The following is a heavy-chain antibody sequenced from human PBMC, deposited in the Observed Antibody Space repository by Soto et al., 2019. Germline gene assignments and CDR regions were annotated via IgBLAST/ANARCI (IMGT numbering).Heavy chain of an antibody. V-gene: IGHV1-2*04. CDR1: GYTFTGYY. J-gene: IGHJ6*03. CDR2: INPNSGGT. CDR3: AREGSYCSSTSCYFYYMDV. Sequence: EASVKVSCKASGYTFTGYYMHWVRQAPGQGLEWMGWINPNSGGTNYAQKFQGWVTMTRDTSISTAYMELSRLRSDDTAVYYCAREGSYCSSTSCYFYYMDVWGKGTTVTVSS. D-gene: IGHD2-2*01.